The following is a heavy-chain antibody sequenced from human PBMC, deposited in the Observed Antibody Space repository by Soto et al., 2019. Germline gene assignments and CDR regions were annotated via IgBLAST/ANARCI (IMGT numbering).Heavy chain of an antibody. D-gene: IGHD3-16*01. V-gene: IGHV1-45*02. J-gene: IGHJ4*02. CDR3: ASGGAGSGPFTWELPDH. CDR2: ITPFSGDV. Sequence: QMQLVQSGAEVKKTGSSVTVSCKALGNTFTYRYLHWVRQAPGQALEWKGWITPFSGDVHYAQRFQERVTITGARSINTAYMKMSSLRTEDTAMYFCASGGAGSGPFTWELPDHWGQGTLVTVSS. CDR1: GNTFTYRY.